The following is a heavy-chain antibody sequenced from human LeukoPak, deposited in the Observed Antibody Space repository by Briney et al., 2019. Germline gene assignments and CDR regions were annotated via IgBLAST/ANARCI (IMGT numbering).Heavy chain of an antibody. V-gene: IGHV4-39*07. CDR1: GGSISSSNYY. Sequence: LETLSLTCTVSGGSISSSNYYWGWIRQPPGKGLEWIGYIFNSGSTYYNPSLKSRVTILVDTSKNQFSLKLSSVTAADTAVYYCARDRHKLVDIVAGILDYWGQGTLVTVSS. CDR3: ARDRHKLVDIVAGILDY. J-gene: IGHJ4*02. CDR2: IFNSGST. D-gene: IGHD5-12*01.